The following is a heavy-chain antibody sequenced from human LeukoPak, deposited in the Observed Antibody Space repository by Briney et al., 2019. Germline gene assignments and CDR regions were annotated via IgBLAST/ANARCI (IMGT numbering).Heavy chain of an antibody. J-gene: IGHJ6*03. Sequence: GGSLRLSCAASVFSVRSYGMHWVRQVPGKGLVWVARINSDGGRTTYADSVKGRFTISRDNAKNTLFLQMNSLRAEDTALYYCARDEEFNYYRYYLDVWGKGTTVTVSS. V-gene: IGHV3-74*03. CDR2: INSDGGRT. D-gene: IGHD3-10*01. CDR3: ARDEEFNYYRYYLDV. CDR1: VFSVRSYG.